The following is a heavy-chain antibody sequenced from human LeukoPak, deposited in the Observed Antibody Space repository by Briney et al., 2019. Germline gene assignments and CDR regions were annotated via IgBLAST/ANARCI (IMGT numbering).Heavy chain of an antibody. CDR2: ISGSGGST. Sequence: GGSLRLSCAASGFTFSSYAMSWVRQAPGKGLEWVSAISGSGGSTYYADSVKGRFTISRDNSKNSLYLQMNSLRTEDTALYYCAKGAMGYCSGGSCESWFDPWGQGTLVTVSS. CDR3: AKGAMGYCSGGSCESWFDP. D-gene: IGHD2-15*01. J-gene: IGHJ5*02. CDR1: GFTFSSYA. V-gene: IGHV3-23*01.